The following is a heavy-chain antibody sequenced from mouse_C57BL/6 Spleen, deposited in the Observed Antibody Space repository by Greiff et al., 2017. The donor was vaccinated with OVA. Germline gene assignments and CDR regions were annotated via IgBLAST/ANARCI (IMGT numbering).Heavy chain of an antibody. V-gene: IGHV6-3*01. Sequence: EVKLMESGGGLVQPGGSMKLSCVASGFTFSNYWMNWVRQSPEKGLEWVAQIRLKSDNYATHYAESVKGRFTISRDDSKSSVYLQMNNLRAEDTGIYYCTPLITTVVATPMDYWGQGTSVTVSS. CDR3: TPLITTVVATPMDY. CDR2: IRLKSDNYAT. CDR1: GFTFSNYW. D-gene: IGHD1-1*01. J-gene: IGHJ4*01.